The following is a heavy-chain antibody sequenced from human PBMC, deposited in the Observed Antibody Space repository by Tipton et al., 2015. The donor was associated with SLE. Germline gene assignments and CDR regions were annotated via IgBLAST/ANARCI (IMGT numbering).Heavy chain of an antibody. V-gene: IGHV3-23*01. J-gene: IGHJ4*02. D-gene: IGHD4-17*01. CDR1: GFTFSSYA. Sequence: SLRLSCAASGFTFSSYAMTWVRQAPGKGLEWVSAISGSGYRTYYADSVKGRFTISRDGSKNTLYLQMNSPRAEDTAVYYCAKGDYGDYLHYFEYWGQGTLVTVSS. CDR2: ISGSGYRT. CDR3: AKGDYGDYLHYFEY.